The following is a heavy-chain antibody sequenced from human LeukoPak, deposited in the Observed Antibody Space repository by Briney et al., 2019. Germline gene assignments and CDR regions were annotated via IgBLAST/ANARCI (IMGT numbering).Heavy chain of an antibody. CDR3: ERAPAYYYDSSGLN. CDR1: GFTFSSYS. J-gene: IGHJ4*02. Sequence: GGSLRLSCAASGFTFSSYSMNWVRQAPGKGLEWVSSISSSSSDIYDADSVKGRVTISRDNAKTSLYLQMNSLRAEATAVYYCERAPAYYYDSSGLNWSQGTLVTVSS. D-gene: IGHD3-22*01. CDR2: ISSSSSDI. V-gene: IGHV3-21*01.